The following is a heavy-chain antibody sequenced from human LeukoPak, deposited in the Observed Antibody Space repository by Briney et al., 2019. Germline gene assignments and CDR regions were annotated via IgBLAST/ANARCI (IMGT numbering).Heavy chain of an antibody. CDR1: GYSFTNYW. D-gene: IGHD1-26*01. Sequence: GESLKISCKGSGYSFTNYWIGWVRQMPGKGLEWVGIIYPGDSDTGYSPSFQGQVTISADKSISTAYLQWSSLKASDTAMYYCARRLAIVGATWGYWGQGTLVTVSS. CDR2: IYPGDSDT. J-gene: IGHJ4*02. V-gene: IGHV5-51*01. CDR3: ARRLAIVGATWGY.